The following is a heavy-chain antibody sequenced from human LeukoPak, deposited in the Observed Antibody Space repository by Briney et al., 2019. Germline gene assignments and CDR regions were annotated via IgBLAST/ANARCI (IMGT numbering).Heavy chain of an antibody. J-gene: IGHJ5*02. V-gene: IGHV3-30*02. CDR1: GFTFSSYA. CDR2: IWYDGSNK. D-gene: IGHD3-22*01. CDR3: AKDRSDYYDSSGPEWFDP. Sequence: PGGSLRLSCAASGFTFSSYAMHWVRQAPGKGLEWVAVIWYDGSNKYYADSVKGRFTISRDNSKNTLYLQMNSLRAEDTAVYYCAKDRSDYYDSSGPEWFDPWGQGTLVTVSS.